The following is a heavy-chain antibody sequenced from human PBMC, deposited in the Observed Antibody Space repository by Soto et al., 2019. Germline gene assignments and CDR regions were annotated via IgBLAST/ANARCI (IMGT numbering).Heavy chain of an antibody. V-gene: IGHV1-18*01. Sequence: QVQLVQSGPEVRRPRTSLKVACKPSGYTFRSYGISWVRQAPGQGLEWMGWISPYYGKSNYAQKFQDRMTMTTDPSTSTAFMELKSLKSNDTAMYYCARDLLAVAGTIDYWGQGTLISVSS. CDR1: GYTFRSYG. CDR3: ARDLLAVAGTIDY. D-gene: IGHD6-19*01. CDR2: ISPYYGKS. J-gene: IGHJ4*02.